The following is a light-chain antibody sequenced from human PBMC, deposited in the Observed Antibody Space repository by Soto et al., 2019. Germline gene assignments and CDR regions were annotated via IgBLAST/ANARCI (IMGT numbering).Light chain of an antibody. Sequence: EIVLTQSPGTLSLSPGERATLSCRASQSVSSYLAWYQENPGQAPRLLIYGASSRATGIPDRFSGSGSGTDFTLTISRLEPEDFALYYCQQYNISPFTVGQGTKVDSK. CDR3: QQYNISPFT. CDR2: GAS. CDR1: QSVSSY. V-gene: IGKV3-20*01. J-gene: IGKJ2*01.